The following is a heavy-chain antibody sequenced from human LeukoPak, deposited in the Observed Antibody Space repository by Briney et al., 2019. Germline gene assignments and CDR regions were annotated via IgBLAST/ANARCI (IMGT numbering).Heavy chain of an antibody. CDR1: GGSISPYY. CDR3: ARGREGYYYYGMDV. Sequence: SETLSLTCTVSGGSISPYYWSWIRQPPGKGLEWIGYVYYSGSTNYNPSLKSRVTISVDTSKNQFSLKLSSVTAAGTAVYYCARGREGYYYYGMDVWGQGTTVTVSS. D-gene: IGHD1-26*01. J-gene: IGHJ6*02. CDR2: VYYSGST. V-gene: IGHV4-59*08.